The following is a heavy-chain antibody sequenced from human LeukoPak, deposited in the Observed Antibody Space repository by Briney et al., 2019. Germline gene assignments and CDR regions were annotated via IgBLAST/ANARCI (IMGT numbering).Heavy chain of an antibody. V-gene: IGHV1-18*01. J-gene: IGHJ4*02. Sequence: ASVKVSCKASGYTFTSYGISWVRQAHGQGLEWMGWISAYNGNTNYAQKLQGRVTMTTDTSTSTAYMELRSLRSDDTAVYYCARDYDSWSGYSNSDYWGQGTLVTVSS. CDR1: GYTFTSYG. CDR2: ISAYNGNT. D-gene: IGHD3-3*01. CDR3: ARDYDSWSGYSNSDY.